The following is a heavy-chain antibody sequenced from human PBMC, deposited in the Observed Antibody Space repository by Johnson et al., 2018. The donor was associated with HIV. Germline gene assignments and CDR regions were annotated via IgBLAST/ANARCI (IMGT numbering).Heavy chain of an antibody. D-gene: IGHD5-24*01. CDR2: INWNGGST. Sequence: VQLVESGGGVVRPGGSLRLSCAGSGFIFDDYGMSWVRQVPGKGLEWVSGINWNGGSTGYADSVKGRFTISRDNGKNSLYLQINSLRAEDTALYYCARGSRWLLWPGSSFDIWGQGTMVTVSS. V-gene: IGHV3-20*04. CDR3: ARGSRWLLWPGSSFDI. CDR1: GFIFDDYG. J-gene: IGHJ3*02.